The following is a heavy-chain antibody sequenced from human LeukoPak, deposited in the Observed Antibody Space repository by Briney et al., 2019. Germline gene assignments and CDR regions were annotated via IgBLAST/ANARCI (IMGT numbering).Heavy chain of an antibody. V-gene: IGHV3-30*04. Sequence: PGRSLRLSCAASGFTFSSYAMHWVRQAPGEGLEWVAVISYDGSNKYYADSVKGRFTISRDNSKNTLYLQMNSLRAEDTAVYYCAREPNFDWLFHDAFDIWGQGTMVTVSS. CDR1: GFTFSSYA. CDR2: ISYDGSNK. CDR3: AREPNFDWLFHDAFDI. D-gene: IGHD3-9*01. J-gene: IGHJ3*02.